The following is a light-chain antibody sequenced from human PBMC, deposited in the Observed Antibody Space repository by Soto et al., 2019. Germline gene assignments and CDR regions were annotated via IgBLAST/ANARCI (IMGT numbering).Light chain of an antibody. CDR1: QSISGH. J-gene: IGKJ2*01. V-gene: IGKV1-39*01. CDR2: ATS. Sequence: DIQMTQSPSSLSASVGDRVTITCRASQSISGHLNWFQQKAGKAPKLLIYATSSLQSGVPSRFRGSGSGTDFTLTISSLQAEDFATYYCQQCYSTPQTFGHGTKLDIK. CDR3: QQCYSTPQT.